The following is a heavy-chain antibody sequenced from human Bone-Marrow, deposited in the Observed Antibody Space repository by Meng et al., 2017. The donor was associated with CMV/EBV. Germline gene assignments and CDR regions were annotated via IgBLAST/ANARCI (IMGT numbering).Heavy chain of an antibody. CDR3: AMWVRDFWCGSPRRLLFPFDY. J-gene: IGHJ4*02. Sequence: GESLKISCAASGFSFSDYYMTWIRQSPGKGLEWVSYISSSGNTIYYADSVKGRFTISRDNAKNSLYLQMNSLSAEDTAVYYCAMWVRDFWCGSPRRLLFPFDYWEQGTLVAVSS. V-gene: IGHV3-11*04. CDR1: GFSFSDYY. D-gene: IGHD3-3*01. CDR2: ISSSGNTI.